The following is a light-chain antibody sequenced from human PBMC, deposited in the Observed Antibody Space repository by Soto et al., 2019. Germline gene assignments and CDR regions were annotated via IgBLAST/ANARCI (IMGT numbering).Light chain of an antibody. Sequence: QSALTQPASVSGSPGQSITISCTGTSSDVGGSNYVSWHQQHPGKAPKLIIYDVSNRPSGVSNRFSGSKSGNTASLTISGLQAEDEADYYCSSSTTSSTWVFGGGTKLTVL. CDR3: SSSTTSSTWV. J-gene: IGLJ3*02. V-gene: IGLV2-14*01. CDR1: SSDVGGSNY. CDR2: DVS.